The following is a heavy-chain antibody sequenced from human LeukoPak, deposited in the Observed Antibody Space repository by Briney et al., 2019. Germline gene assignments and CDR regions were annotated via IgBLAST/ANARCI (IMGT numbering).Heavy chain of an antibody. CDR3: ARVLGYYYDSSGSPHPAFDI. V-gene: IGHV4-59*01. Sequence: SETLSLTCTVSGGSISSYYWSWIRQPPGKGLEWIGYIYYSGSTNYNPSLKSRVTISVDTSKNQFSLKLSSVTAADTAVYYCARVLGYYYDSSGSPHPAFDIWGQGTMLTVSS. J-gene: IGHJ3*02. D-gene: IGHD3-22*01. CDR1: GGSISSYY. CDR2: IYYSGST.